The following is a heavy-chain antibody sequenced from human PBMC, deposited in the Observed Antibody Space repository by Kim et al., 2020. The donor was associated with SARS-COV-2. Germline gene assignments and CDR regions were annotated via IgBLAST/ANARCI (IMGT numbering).Heavy chain of an antibody. CDR1: GFTFSSYG. Sequence: GGSLRLSCAASGFTFSSYGMHWVRQAPGKGLEWVAVIWYDGSNKYYADSVKGRFTISRDNSKNTLYLQMNSLRAEDTAVYYCAKETTLLRYFDWGGMDVWGKGTTVTVSS. D-gene: IGHD3-9*01. CDR2: IWYDGSNK. CDR3: AKETTLLRYFDWGGMDV. V-gene: IGHV3-33*06. J-gene: IGHJ6*04.